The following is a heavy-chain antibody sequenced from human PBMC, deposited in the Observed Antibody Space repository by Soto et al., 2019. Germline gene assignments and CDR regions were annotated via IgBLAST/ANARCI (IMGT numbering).Heavy chain of an antibody. CDR1: GYTFTGYY. J-gene: IGHJ3*02. CDR3: ARAAYYDILTGSEKVEAFDI. V-gene: IGHV1-2*04. Sequence: ASVKVSCKASGYTFTGYYVHWVRQAPGQGLEWMGWINPNSGGTNYAQKFQGWVTMTRDTSISTAYMELSRLRSDDTAVYYCARAAYYDILTGSEKVEAFDIWGQGTMVTVSS. CDR2: INPNSGGT. D-gene: IGHD3-9*01.